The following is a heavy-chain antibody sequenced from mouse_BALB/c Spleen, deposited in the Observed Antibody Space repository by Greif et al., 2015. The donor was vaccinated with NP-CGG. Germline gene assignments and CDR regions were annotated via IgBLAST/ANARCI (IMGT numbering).Heavy chain of an antibody. CDR2: IYPGDGDT. CDR1: GYAFSSYW. V-gene: IGHV1-80*01. CDR3: ARGAY. Sequence: VKLMESGAELVRPGSSVKISCKASGYAFSSYWMNWVKQRPGQGLEWIGQIYPGDGDTNYNGKFKGKATLTADKSSSTAYMQLSSLTSEDSAVYFCARGAYWGQGTLVTVSA. J-gene: IGHJ3*01.